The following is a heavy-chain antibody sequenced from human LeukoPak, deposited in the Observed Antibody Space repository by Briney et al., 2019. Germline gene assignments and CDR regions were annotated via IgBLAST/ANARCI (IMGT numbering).Heavy chain of an antibody. V-gene: IGHV3-21*01. Sequence: GRSLRLSGAASGFTFSSYRMNWVRQAPGKGLEWVSSISTSSSYIYYADSVKGRFTISRDNAENSLFLQMNSLRGEDTAVYYCARDGSGWSNWFDPWGQGTLVTVSS. J-gene: IGHJ5*02. D-gene: IGHD6-19*01. CDR2: ISTSSSYI. CDR3: ARDGSGWSNWFDP. CDR1: GFTFSSYR.